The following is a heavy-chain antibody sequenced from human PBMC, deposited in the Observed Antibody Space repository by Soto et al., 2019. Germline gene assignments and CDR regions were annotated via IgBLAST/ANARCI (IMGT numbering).Heavy chain of an antibody. J-gene: IGHJ4*02. Sequence: SETLPLTCSVSGGSVSDKTYYWIWIRHPPGKRLEWIGYVYYSGTTNYNPSLKSRVTISVDLSKNRFSLRLSSVTTADTALYYCARTTAVPNTLRSRYFFDYWGQGTLVTVSS. V-gene: IGHV4-61*01. CDR1: GGSVSDKTYY. CDR3: ARTTAVPNTLRSRYFFDY. CDR2: VYYSGTT. D-gene: IGHD4-17*01.